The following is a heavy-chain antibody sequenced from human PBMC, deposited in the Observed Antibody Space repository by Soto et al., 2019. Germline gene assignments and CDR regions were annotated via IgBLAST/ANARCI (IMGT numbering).Heavy chain of an antibody. Sequence: SETPSLTCTVSGGSISSSSYYWGWIRQPQGKGLEWIGSIYYSGSTYYNPSLKSRVTISVDTSKNQFSLKLSSVTAADTAVYYCAGHLGYNSSRYPYCYYYMDVCDKWPTVTGSS. V-gene: IGHV4-39*01. CDR3: AGHLGYNSSRYPYCYYYMDV. D-gene: IGHD6-13*01. CDR2: IYYSGST. J-gene: IGHJ6*03. CDR1: GGSISSSSYY.